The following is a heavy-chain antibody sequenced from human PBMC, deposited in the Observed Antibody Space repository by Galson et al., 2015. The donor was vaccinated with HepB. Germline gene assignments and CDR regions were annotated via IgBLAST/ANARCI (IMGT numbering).Heavy chain of an antibody. Sequence: SLRLSCAASGFTFSSYGMHWVRQAPGKGLEWVAVIWYDGSNKYYADSVKGRFTISRDNSKNTLYLQMNSLRAEDTAVYYCARPGIAVAGTWHYFDYWGQGTLVTVSS. V-gene: IGHV3-33*08. CDR3: ARPGIAVAGTWHYFDY. CDR1: GFTFSSYG. D-gene: IGHD6-19*01. CDR2: IWYDGSNK. J-gene: IGHJ4*02.